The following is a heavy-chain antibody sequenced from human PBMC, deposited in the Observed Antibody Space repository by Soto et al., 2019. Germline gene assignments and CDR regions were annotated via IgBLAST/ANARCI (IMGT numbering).Heavy chain of an antibody. CDR2: IYWNDDK. CDR1: GFSLSTSGVG. J-gene: IGHJ4*02. Sequence: QITLKESGPTLVKPTQTLTLTCTFSGFSLSTSGVGVGWIRQPPGKALEWLALIYWNDDKRYSPSLKSRLSITKDTSKNQVVLTMTNMDPVDTATYYCAHRPYGWVINYWGQGTLVTVSS. CDR3: AHRPYGWVINY. V-gene: IGHV2-5*01. D-gene: IGHD3-16*02.